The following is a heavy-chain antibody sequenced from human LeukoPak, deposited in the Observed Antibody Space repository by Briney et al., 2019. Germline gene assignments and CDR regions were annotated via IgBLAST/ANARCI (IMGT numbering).Heavy chain of an antibody. CDR3: VRDLGRMAVAGTGAFDY. V-gene: IGHV1-18*01. J-gene: IGHJ4*02. CDR1: GYTFTSYG. Sequence: GASVKVSRKASGYTFTSYGISWVRQAPGQGLEWMGWISAYNGNTNYAQKLQGRVTMTTDTSTSTAYMELRSLRSDDTAVYYCVRDLGRMAVAGTGAFDYWGQGTLVTVSS. CDR2: ISAYNGNT. D-gene: IGHD6-19*01.